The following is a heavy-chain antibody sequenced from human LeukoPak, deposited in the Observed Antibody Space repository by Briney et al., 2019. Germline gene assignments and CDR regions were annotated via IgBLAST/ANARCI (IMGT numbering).Heavy chain of an antibody. D-gene: IGHD2-2*01. CDR1: GFTFSSYW. CDR3: ARASDIVVVPAALFDY. CDR2: IKQDGSEK. V-gene: IGHV3-7*01. J-gene: IGHJ4*02. Sequence: GGSLRLSCAASGFTFSSYWMSWVRQAPGKGLEWVANIKQDGSEKYYVDSVKGRFTISRDNAKNSLYLQMNSLRAEDTAVYYCARASDIVVVPAALFDYWGQGTLVTVSS.